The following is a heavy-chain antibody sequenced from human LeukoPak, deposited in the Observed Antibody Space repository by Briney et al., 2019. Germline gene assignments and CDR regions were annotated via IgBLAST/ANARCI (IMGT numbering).Heavy chain of an antibody. CDR3: ARDSPISGSYYGGLGY. J-gene: IGHJ4*02. D-gene: IGHD1-26*01. CDR1: GGTFSSYA. CDR2: INPSGGST. Sequence: EASVKVSCKASGGTFSSYAISWVRQAPGQGLEWMGIINPSGGSTSYAQKFQGRVTMTRDTSTSTVYMELSSLRSEDTAVYYCARDSPISGSYYGGLGYWGQGTLVTVSS. V-gene: IGHV1-46*01.